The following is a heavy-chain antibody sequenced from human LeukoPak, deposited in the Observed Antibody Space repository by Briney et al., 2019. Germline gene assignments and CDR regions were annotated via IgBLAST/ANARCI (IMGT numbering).Heavy chain of an antibody. CDR1: AFSVSTNY. CDR2: LYSGGST. D-gene: IGHD3-10*01. J-gene: IGHJ2*01. Sequence: GVSLTLSCEASAFSVSTNYMNWVRQAPGKGLEWVSILYSGGSTYYADSVKGRFTVSRDSSKNTLYLHMNSLRAEDTAVYYCARVGDHYHWYLDVWGRGTLVTASS. V-gene: IGHV3-53*01. CDR3: ARVGDHYHWYLDV.